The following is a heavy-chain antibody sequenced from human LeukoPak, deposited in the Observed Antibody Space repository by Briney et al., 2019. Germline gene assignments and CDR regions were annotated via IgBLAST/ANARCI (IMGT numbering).Heavy chain of an antibody. CDR2: IYSGGST. Sequence: GGSLRLSCAASGFTVSSNYMSWVRQAPGKGLEWVSIIYSGGSTYYADSLKGRFTISRDNSKDTLYLQMNSPRVEDTAMYYCARLYSSGWPRFDYWGQGTLVTVSS. D-gene: IGHD6-19*01. V-gene: IGHV3-66*04. CDR3: ARLYSSGWPRFDY. CDR1: GFTVSSNY. J-gene: IGHJ4*02.